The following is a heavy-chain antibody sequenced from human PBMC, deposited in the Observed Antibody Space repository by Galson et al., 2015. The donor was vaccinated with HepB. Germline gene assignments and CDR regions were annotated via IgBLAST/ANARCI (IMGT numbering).Heavy chain of an antibody. D-gene: IGHD4-17*01. V-gene: IGHV3-66*02. CDR3: ARDYGDYDWYFDL. CDR1: GFTVSSNY. CDR2: IYSGGST. Sequence: SLRLSCAASGFTVSSNYMSWVRQAPGKGLEWVSVIYSGGSTYYADSVKGRLTISRDNSKNTLYLQMNSLRAEDTAVYYCARDYGDYDWYFDLWGRGTLVTVSS. J-gene: IGHJ2*01.